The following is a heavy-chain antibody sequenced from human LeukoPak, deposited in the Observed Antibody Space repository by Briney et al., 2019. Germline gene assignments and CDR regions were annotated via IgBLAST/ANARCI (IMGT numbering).Heavy chain of an antibody. CDR1: GDSISSGDYY. D-gene: IGHD4-17*01. CDR3: ARDRAVTRDFDY. Sequence: SETLSLTCTVSGDSISSGDYYWSWIRQPPGRGLEWIGYIYYSGSTYYNPSLKSRVTISVDTSKNQFSLKLSSVTAADTAVYYCARDRAVTRDFDYWGQGTLVTVSS. J-gene: IGHJ4*02. CDR2: IYYSGST. V-gene: IGHV4-30-4*01.